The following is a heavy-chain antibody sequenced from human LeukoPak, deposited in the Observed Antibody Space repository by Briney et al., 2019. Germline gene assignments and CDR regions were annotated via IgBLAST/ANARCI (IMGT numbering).Heavy chain of an antibody. CDR2: ISSSSSYI. Sequence: PGGSLRLSCAASGFTFSSYSMNWVRQAPGKGLEWVSSISSSSSYIYYADSVKGRFTISRDNAKNSLYLQMNSLRAEDTAVYYCASLPVDTARENWFDPWGQGTLVTVSS. V-gene: IGHV3-21*01. D-gene: IGHD5-18*01. J-gene: IGHJ5*02. CDR3: ASLPVDTARENWFDP. CDR1: GFTFSSYS.